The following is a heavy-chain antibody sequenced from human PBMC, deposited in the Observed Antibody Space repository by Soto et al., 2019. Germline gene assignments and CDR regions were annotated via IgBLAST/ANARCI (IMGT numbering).Heavy chain of an antibody. V-gene: IGHV3-11*01. J-gene: IGHJ5*02. CDR1: GVDFRGSY. CDR2: ISDTGRTI. CDR3: AGFKEGKIVGLRWLDP. Sequence: GGSLRLSCVASGVDFRGSYMTWIRQAPGKGLEWISYISDTGRTIHYADSVKGRFAISRDNSRGSLYLQMNDLRADDTAIYYCAGFKEGKIVGLRWLDPWGQGTRVTVSS. D-gene: IGHD3-16*02.